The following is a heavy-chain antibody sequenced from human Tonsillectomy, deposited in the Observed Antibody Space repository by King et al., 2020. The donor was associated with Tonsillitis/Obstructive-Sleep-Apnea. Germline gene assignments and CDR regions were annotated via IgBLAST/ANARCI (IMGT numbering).Heavy chain of an antibody. V-gene: IGHV3-33*01. CDR3: AGGSNYVWGSYRYDAFDI. Sequence: VQLVESGGGVVQPGRSLRLSCAASGFTFSSYGMHWVRQAPGKGLEWVAVIWYDGSNKYYADSVKGRFTISRDNSKNTLYLQMNSLRAEDTAVYYCAGGSNYVWGSYRYDAFDIWGQGTMVTVSS. CDR2: IWYDGSNK. CDR1: GFTFSSYG. J-gene: IGHJ3*02. D-gene: IGHD3-16*02.